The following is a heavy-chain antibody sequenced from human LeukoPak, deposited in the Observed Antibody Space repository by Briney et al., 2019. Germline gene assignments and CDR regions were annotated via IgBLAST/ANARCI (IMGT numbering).Heavy chain of an antibody. D-gene: IGHD3-10*01. Sequence: GGSLRLSCAASGFTFSRYSMNWVRQSPEKGLEWVSAISGSGGSTYYADSVKGRFTISRDNSKNTLYLQMNSLRAEDTAVYYCAKVMTRTMVRGVPPSDYWGQGTLVTVSS. V-gene: IGHV3-23*01. J-gene: IGHJ4*02. CDR1: GFTFSRYS. CDR2: ISGSGGST. CDR3: AKVMTRTMVRGVPPSDY.